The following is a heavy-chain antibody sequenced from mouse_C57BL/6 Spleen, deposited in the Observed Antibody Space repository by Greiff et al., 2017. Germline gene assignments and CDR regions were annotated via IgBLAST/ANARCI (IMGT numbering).Heavy chain of an antibody. CDR3: ARISLETAQAHYAMDY. CDR1: GFTFSDYY. J-gene: IGHJ4*01. D-gene: IGHD3-2*02. Sequence: EVPLVESEGGLVQPGSSMKLSCTASGFTFSDYYMAWVRQVPEKGLEWVANINYDGSSTYYLDSLKSRFIISRDNAKNILYLQMSSLKSEDTATYYCARISLETAQAHYAMDYWGQGTSVTVSS. V-gene: IGHV5-16*01. CDR2: INYDGSST.